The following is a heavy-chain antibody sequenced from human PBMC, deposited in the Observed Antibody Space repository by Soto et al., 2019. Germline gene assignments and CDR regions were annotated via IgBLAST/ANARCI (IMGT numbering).Heavy chain of an antibody. Sequence: ASVKVSCKASGYAFTSYAMHWVRQAPGQRLEWMGWINAGNGNTKYSQKFQGRVTITRDTSASTAYMELSSLRSEDTAVYYCASTPIVPAAMNWFDPWGPGTLVTVSS. V-gene: IGHV1-3*01. CDR1: GYAFTSYA. CDR3: ASTPIVPAAMNWFDP. J-gene: IGHJ5*02. D-gene: IGHD2-2*01. CDR2: INAGNGNT.